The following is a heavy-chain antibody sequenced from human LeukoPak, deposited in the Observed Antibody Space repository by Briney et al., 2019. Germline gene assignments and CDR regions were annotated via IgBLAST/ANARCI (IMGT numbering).Heavy chain of an antibody. J-gene: IGHJ4*02. D-gene: IGHD4-23*01. CDR1: GFTFSSYA. Sequence: GGSLRLSCAASGFTFSSYAMHWVRQAPGKGLEWVAVISYDGSNKYYADSVKGRFTISRDNSKNTLYLQMNSLRAEDTAVYYCARGRDYGGNSYYFDYWGQGTLVTVSS. CDR3: ARGRDYGGNSYYFDY. CDR2: ISYDGSNK. V-gene: IGHV3-30*04.